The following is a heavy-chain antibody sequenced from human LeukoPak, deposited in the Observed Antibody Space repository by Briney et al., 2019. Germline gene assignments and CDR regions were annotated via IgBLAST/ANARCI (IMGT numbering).Heavy chain of an antibody. CDR2: ISGSGGST. J-gene: IGHJ4*02. V-gene: IGHV3-23*01. CDR3: AKEGLLLWFGDGRGGY. CDR1: GFTFSSYG. Sequence: PGGSLRLSCAASGFTFSSYGMSWVRQAPGKGLEWVSAISGSGGSTYYADSVKGRFTISRDNSKNTLYLQMNSLRAEDTAVYYCAKEGLLLWFGDGRGGYWGQGTLVTVSS. D-gene: IGHD3-10*01.